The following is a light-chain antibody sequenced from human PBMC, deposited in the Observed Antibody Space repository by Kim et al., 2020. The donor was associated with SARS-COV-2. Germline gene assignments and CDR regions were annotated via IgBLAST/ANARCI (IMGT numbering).Light chain of an antibody. Sequence: VSPRQPASITCSGDKLGDKYACWYQQKPGQSPVLVIYQDRKRPSGIPERFSGSNSGNTATLTISGTQAMDEADYYCQAWDSSTDVVFGGGTQLTVL. CDR3: QAWDSSTDVV. V-gene: IGLV3-1*01. CDR1: KLGDKY. J-gene: IGLJ2*01. CDR2: QDR.